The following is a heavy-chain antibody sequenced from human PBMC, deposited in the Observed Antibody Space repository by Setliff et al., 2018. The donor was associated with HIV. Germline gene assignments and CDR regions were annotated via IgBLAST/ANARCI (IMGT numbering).Heavy chain of an antibody. V-gene: IGHV1-8*02. CDR3: AIRREVVVATTRRGLDI. CDR2: MNPNSGNT. CDR1: GYTFTTYD. Sequence: AAVTVTRLASGYTFTTYDINWVRQAAGQGLEWMGWMNPNSGNTGYAQRSQGRLTMTRNTSISTAYMELNSLVSEDTAVYFCAIRREVVVATTRRGLDIWGQGTMVTVSS. J-gene: IGHJ3*02. D-gene: IGHD2-15*01.